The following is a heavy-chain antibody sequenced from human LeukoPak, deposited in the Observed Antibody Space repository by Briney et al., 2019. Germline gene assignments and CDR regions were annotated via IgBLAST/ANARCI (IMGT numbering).Heavy chain of an antibody. CDR3: ARRVFSGWGYYFDY. V-gene: IGHV1-2*02. J-gene: IGHJ4*02. CDR2: INPNSGGT. Sequence: GASVKVSCKASGYTFTSYGISWVRQAPGQGLEWMGWINPNSGGTNYAQKFQGRVTMTRDTSISTAYMELSSLRSDDTAIYYCARRVFSGWGYYFDYWGQGTLVTVSS. D-gene: IGHD6-19*01. CDR1: GYTFTSYG.